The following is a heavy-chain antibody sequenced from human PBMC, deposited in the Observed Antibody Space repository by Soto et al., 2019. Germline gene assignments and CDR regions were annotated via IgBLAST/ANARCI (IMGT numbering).Heavy chain of an antibody. V-gene: IGHV3-48*03. CDR2: ISSSGSTT. J-gene: IGHJ5*02. Sequence: PGGSLRLSCAASGFTFSSYEMNWVRQAPGKGLEWISYISSSGSTTYYADSVKGRFTISRDNAKNSLYLQMNSLRAEDTAVYYCATSSSWYINWFDPWGQGTLVTVSS. CDR1: GFTFSSYE. CDR3: ATSSSWYINWFDP. D-gene: IGHD6-13*01.